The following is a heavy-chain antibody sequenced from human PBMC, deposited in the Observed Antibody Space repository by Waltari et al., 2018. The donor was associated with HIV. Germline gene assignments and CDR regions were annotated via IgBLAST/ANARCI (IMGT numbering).Heavy chain of an antibody. CDR3: ASNDRPVYFFDY. V-gene: IGHV1-24*01. CDR1: GYSLTQLS. D-gene: IGHD3-9*01. J-gene: IGHJ4*01. Sequence: QVVLIESGAEVKQPGGSVKVSCKVAGYSLTQLSMHWVRQAPGKGLEWMGGFDPEGDETIYAQKFQGRLSMTEDTSTDTAYMELRGLRSDDTAVYYCASNDRPVYFFDYWSHGTPVTVSS. CDR2: FDPEGDET.